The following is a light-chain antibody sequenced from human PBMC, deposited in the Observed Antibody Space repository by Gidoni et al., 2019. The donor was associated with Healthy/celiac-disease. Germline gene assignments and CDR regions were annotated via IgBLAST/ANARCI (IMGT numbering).Light chain of an antibody. CDR1: TSDVGGYNY. CDR2: EVS. V-gene: IGLV2-14*01. Sequence: QSALTQPASVSGSPGQSITISCTGTTSDVGGYNYVSWYQQHPGKAPKLMIYEVSNRPSGVSNRFSGSKSGNTASLTISRLQAEDEADYHCSSYTSSSTLSYVFGTWTKVAVL. J-gene: IGLJ1*01. CDR3: SSYTSSSTLSYV.